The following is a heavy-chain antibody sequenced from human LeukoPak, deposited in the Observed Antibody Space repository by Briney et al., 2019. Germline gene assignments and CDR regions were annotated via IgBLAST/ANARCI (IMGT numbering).Heavy chain of an antibody. V-gene: IGHV4-31*03. CDR3: ARGGQVVPAAIADWFDP. D-gene: IGHD2-2*02. J-gene: IGHJ5*02. CDR2: IYYSGST. CDR1: GDSISSTSYY. Sequence: SETLSLTCTVSGDSISSTSYYWSWIRQHPGKGLEWIGYIYYSGSTYYNPSLKSRVTISVDTSKNQFSLKLSSVTAADTAVYYCARGGQVVPAAIADWFDPWGQGTLVTVSS.